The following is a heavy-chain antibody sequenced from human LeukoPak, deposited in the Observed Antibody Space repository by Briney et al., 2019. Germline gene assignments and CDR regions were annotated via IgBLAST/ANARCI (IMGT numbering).Heavy chain of an antibody. V-gene: IGHV4-59*08. CDR1: GGSIRSYY. J-gene: IGHJ2*01. CDR2: NYYSGST. Sequence: SETLSLTCTVPGGSIRSYYWSWIRQPPGKGLEWIGYNYYSGSTTYNPSLKSRVTISVDTSKNQFSLKLSSVTAADTAVYYCARRASYYDSSGYPHYWYFDLWGRGTLVTVSS. CDR3: ARRASYYDSSGYPHYWYFDL. D-gene: IGHD3-22*01.